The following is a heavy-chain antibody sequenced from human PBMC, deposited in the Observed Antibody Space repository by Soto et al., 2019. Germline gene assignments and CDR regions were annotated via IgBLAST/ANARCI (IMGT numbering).Heavy chain of an antibody. CDR1: GFTFSNAW. J-gene: IGHJ4*02. V-gene: IGHV3-15*01. Sequence: PGGSLRLSCAASGFTFSNAWMSWVLQAPGKGLEWVGRIKSKTDGGTTDYAAPVKGRFTISRDDSKNTLYLQMNSLKTEGTAVYYCTTLLYYDFWSGYYTGGYFDYCGQGSLLTVSS. CDR3: TTLLYYDFWSGYYTGGYFDY. CDR2: IKSKTDGGTT. D-gene: IGHD3-3*01.